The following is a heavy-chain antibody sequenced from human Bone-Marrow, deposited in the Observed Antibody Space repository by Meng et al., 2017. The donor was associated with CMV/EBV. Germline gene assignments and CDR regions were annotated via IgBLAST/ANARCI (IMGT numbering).Heavy chain of an antibody. CDR2: ISSSTSYI. V-gene: IGHV3-21*01. J-gene: IGHJ4*02. CDR1: GFTFSSYS. D-gene: IGHD2-2*01. CDR3: ARGSGCSNTSCYAFDY. Sequence: GGSLRLSCAASGFTFSSYSMNWVRQAPGKGLERVSSISSSTSYIYYADSVKGRFTISRDNAKNSLYLQMNSLRAEDTAVYYCARGSGCSNTSCYAFDYWGQGTVVTVSS.